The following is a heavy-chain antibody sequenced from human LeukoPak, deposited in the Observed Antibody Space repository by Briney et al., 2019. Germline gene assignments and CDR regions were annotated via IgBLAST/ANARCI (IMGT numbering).Heavy chain of an antibody. V-gene: IGHV3-30*04. CDR3: ARDVASGHCRSTSCPALDY. D-gene: IGHD2-2*01. J-gene: IGHJ4*02. Sequence: GRSLRLSCAASGFTFSSYAMHWVRQAPGKGLEWVAVISYDGSKTYYADSVKGRFTISRDNSKNTLYVQMNSLRAEDTAVYYCARDVASGHCRSTSCPALDYWGQGTLVTVSS. CDR1: GFTFSSYA. CDR2: ISYDGSKT.